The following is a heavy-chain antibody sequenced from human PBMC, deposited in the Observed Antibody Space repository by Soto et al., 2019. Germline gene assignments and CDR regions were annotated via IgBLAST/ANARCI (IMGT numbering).Heavy chain of an antibody. V-gene: IGHV3-21*01. CDR3: AGYCSGGSCYSDY. Sequence: GGSLRLSCAASGFTLSSYSMNWVRQAPGKGLEWVSSISSSSYIYYADSVKGRFTISRDNAKNSLYLQMNSLRAEDTAVYYCAGYCSGGSCYSDYWGQGTLVTVSS. CDR2: ISSSSYI. D-gene: IGHD2-15*01. J-gene: IGHJ4*02. CDR1: GFTLSSYS.